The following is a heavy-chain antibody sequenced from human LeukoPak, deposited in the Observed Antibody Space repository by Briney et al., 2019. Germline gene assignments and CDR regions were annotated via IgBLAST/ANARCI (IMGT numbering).Heavy chain of an antibody. Sequence: GGSLRLSCAASGFPFSSYSMTWVRQAPGKGLEWVANIKPDGTTKFYVDSVKGRFTISRDNALNSLYLQMNSLRAEDTAIYYCARSIPYGTTWYGRSDYWGQGTLVIVSS. J-gene: IGHJ4*02. CDR2: IKPDGTTK. V-gene: IGHV3-7*03. CDR1: GFPFSSYS. CDR3: ARSIPYGTTWYGRSDY. D-gene: IGHD6-13*01.